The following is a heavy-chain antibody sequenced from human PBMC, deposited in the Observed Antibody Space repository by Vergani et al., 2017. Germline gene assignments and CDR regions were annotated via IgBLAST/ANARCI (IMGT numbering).Heavy chain of an antibody. V-gene: IGHV4-39*01. Sequence: QMQLQESGPGLVKASETLSLTCTVSGDSIISRSYYWGWIRQPPGKGLEWIGSIYNSGNGVSSSSLKSRVTISADTSKNQFSLRLTSVTAADTAVYYCASVKYYSDSTSHFRGRYFDVWGRGTLVTVPS. D-gene: IGHD3-16*01. CDR2: IYNSGNG. CDR3: ASVKYYSDSTSHFRGRYFDV. CDR1: GDSIISRSYY. J-gene: IGHJ2*01.